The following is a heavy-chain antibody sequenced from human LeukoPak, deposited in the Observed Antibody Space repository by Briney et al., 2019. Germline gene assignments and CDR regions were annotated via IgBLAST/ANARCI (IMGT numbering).Heavy chain of an antibody. CDR2: IKQDGSEN. D-gene: IGHD7-27*01. CDR3: ARGRPGMGIVIDY. CDR1: GFTFGNHW. Sequence: PGGSLRLSCAASGFTFGNHWMSWVRQAPGKGLEWVANIKQDGSENYYVDSLKGRFTISRDNAKNSLYLQMNSLRAEDTAIYYCARGRPGMGIVIDYWGQGTLVTVSS. J-gene: IGHJ4*02. V-gene: IGHV3-7*01.